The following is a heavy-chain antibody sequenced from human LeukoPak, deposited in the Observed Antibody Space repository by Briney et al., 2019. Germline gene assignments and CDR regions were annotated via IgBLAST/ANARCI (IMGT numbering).Heavy chain of an antibody. J-gene: IGHJ5*02. V-gene: IGHV3-30-3*01. CDR3: ARGRLGQGTNIKNNWFDP. CDR1: GFTFSSHA. D-gene: IGHD2-8*01. Sequence: QPGGSLRLSCAASGFTFSSHAIHWVRQAPGKGLEWVAVISYDGSNKYYADSVKGRFTISRDNSKNTLYLQMNSLRAEDTALYYCARGRLGQGTNIKNNWFDPWGQGTLVTVSS. CDR2: ISYDGSNK.